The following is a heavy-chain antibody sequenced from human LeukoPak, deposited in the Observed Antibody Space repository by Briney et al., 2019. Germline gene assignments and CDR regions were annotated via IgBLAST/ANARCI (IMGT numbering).Heavy chain of an antibody. CDR2: INHSGST. J-gene: IGHJ3*01. V-gene: IGHV4-34*01. CDR3: ARRGIGSSGYYSR. CDR1: GFTFSSYA. D-gene: IGHD3-22*01. Sequence: GSLRLSCAASGFTFSSYAMNWVRQPPGKGLEWIGEINHSGSTNYNPSLKSRVTISVDTSKNQFSLKLSSVTAADTAVYYCARRGIGSSGYYSRWGQGTMVTVSS.